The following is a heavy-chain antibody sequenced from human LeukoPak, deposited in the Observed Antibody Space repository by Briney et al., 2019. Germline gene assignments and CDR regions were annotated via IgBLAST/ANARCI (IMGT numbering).Heavy chain of an antibody. CDR3: ARRLSLYYGMDV. CDR2: ISSSSSYI. V-gene: IGHV3-21*01. D-gene: IGHD3-16*02. J-gene: IGHJ6*02. CDR1: GFTFSSYS. Sequence: PGGSLRLSCAASGFTFSSYSMNWVRQAPGKGLEWVSSISSSSSYIYYADSVKGRFTISRDNAKNSLYLQMNSLRAEDTAVYYCARRLSLYYGMDVWGQGTTVTVSS.